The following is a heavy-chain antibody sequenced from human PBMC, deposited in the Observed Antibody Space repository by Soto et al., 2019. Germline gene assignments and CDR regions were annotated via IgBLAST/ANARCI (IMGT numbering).Heavy chain of an antibody. CDR3: ARGSVDLVATTAYYYYYGMDV. J-gene: IGHJ6*02. CDR1: GFTFSSYS. V-gene: IGHV3-48*02. Sequence: LRLSCAASGFTFSSYSMNWVRQAPGKGLEWVSYISSSSSTIYYADSVKGRFTISRDNAKNSLYLQMNSLRDEDTAVYYCARGSVDLVATTAYYYYYGMDVWGQGTTVTVSS. D-gene: IGHD5-12*01. CDR2: ISSSSSTI.